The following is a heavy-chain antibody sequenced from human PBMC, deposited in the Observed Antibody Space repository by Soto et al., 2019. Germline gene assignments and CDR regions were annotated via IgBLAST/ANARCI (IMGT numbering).Heavy chain of an antibody. D-gene: IGHD6-13*01. J-gene: IGHJ5*02. CDR1: GGTFSTYS. CDR3: ARGATHGSSWYFWFDP. CDR2: IIPLFGTT. V-gene: IGHV1-69*01. Sequence: QMQLVQSGAEVRMPGSSVKVSCKASGGTFSTYSINWVRQAPGQGLEWMGGIIPLFGTTNYAQKFKGRVTITADEHTSTAYMELSSLRAEDSAVYYCARGATHGSSWYFWFDPWGQGTLVTVSS.